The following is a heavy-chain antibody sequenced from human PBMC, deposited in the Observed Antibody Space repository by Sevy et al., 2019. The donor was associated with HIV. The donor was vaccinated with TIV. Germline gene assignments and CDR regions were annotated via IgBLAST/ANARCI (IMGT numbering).Heavy chain of an antibody. D-gene: IGHD1-26*01. V-gene: IGHV1-18*01. J-gene: IGHJ4*02. Sequence: ASVKVSCKASGYTFTSYGISWVRQAPGQGLEWMGWISAYNGNTNYAQKLQGRVTMTTDTSTSTAYMELWSLRSDDTAVYYCARDPCYSGSYYCYFDYWGQGTLVTVSS. CDR2: ISAYNGNT. CDR1: GYTFTSYG. CDR3: ARDPCYSGSYYCYFDY.